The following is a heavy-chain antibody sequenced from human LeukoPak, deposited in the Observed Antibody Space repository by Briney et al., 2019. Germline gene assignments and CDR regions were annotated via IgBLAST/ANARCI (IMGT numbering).Heavy chain of an antibody. J-gene: IGHJ4*02. D-gene: IGHD2-15*01. V-gene: IGHV4-4*07. CDR3: ASTLGYCSGGSCYTDFDY. CDR2: IYTSGST. Sequence: PSETLSLTCTVSGGSISSYYWSWIRQPAGKGLEWIGRIYTSGSTNYNPSLKSRVTMSVDTSKNQFSLKLSSVTAADTAVYYCASTLGYCSGGSCYTDFDYWGQGTLVTVSS. CDR1: GGSISSYY.